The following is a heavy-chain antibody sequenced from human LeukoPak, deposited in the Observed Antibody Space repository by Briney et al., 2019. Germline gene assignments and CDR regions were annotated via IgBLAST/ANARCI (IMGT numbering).Heavy chain of an antibody. Sequence: GGSLRLSCAASGFTFSSYEMNWVRQAPGKGLECVSYTSSSGSTIYYADSVKGRFTISRDNAKNSLYLQMNSLRAEDTAVYYCARDEYDYVWGSYRTFDYWGQGTLVTVSS. J-gene: IGHJ4*02. CDR1: GFTFSSYE. V-gene: IGHV3-48*03. CDR3: ARDEYDYVWGSYRTFDY. CDR2: TSSSGSTI. D-gene: IGHD3-16*02.